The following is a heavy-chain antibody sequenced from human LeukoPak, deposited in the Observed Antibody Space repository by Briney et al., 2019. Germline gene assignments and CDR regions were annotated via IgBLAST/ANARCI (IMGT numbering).Heavy chain of an antibody. CDR1: GGSISSGNW. J-gene: IGHJ4*02. CDR3: TRNGASSSVVD. CDR2: TLHSGDT. V-gene: IGHV4-4*02. Sequence: SGTLSLTCAVSGGSISSGNWWSWIRQPPGKGLEWLGETLHSGDTVYNPPLKSRITISVDNSKNQFSLKLTSVTAADTAVYFCTRNGASSSVVDWGQGTLVTASS. D-gene: IGHD2-15*01.